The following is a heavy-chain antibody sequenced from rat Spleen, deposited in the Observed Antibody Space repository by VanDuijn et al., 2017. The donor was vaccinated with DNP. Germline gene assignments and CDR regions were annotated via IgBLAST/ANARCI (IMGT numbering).Heavy chain of an antibody. V-gene: IGHV5-7*01. Sequence: EVQLVESGGGLVQPGRSLKLSCAASPFTFSDYNMAWVRQAPKKGLEWVATISDDGSRTYYRDSVKGRFTISRDNAKSTLYLQMDSLRSEETATYYCAKAGGYSPWYFDYWGQGVMVTVSS. J-gene: IGHJ2*01. D-gene: IGHD1-11*01. CDR1: PFTFSDYN. CDR3: AKAGGYSPWYFDY. CDR2: ISDDGSRT.